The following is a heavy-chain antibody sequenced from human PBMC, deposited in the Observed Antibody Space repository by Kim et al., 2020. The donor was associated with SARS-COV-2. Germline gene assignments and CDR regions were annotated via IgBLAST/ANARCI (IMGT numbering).Heavy chain of an antibody. CDR3: ARRRAATSSVDL. J-gene: IGHJ5*02. V-gene: IGHV4-39*01. CDR2: IYYSGST. D-gene: IGHD6-13*01. CDR1: GGSISSSDYY. Sequence: SETLSLTCTVSGGSISSSDYYWGWIRQPPGKGLEWIGNIYYSGSTYYNPSLTSRVTISVDTSKNQFSLKLNSVTAADTAVYYCARRRAATSSVDLWGQGTLVIVSS.